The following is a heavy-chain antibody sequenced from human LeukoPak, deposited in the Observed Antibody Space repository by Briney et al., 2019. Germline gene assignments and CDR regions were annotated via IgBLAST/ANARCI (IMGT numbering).Heavy chain of an antibody. CDR2: INHSGST. CDR1: GGSFSGYY. V-gene: IGHV4-34*01. D-gene: IGHD1-7*01. J-gene: IGHJ6*02. Sequence: SETLSLTCAVYGGSFSGYYWSWLRQPPGKGLEWIGEINHSGSTNYNPSLKSRVTISVDTSKNQFSLKLSSVTAADTAVYYCARKLESYYYYYGMDVWGQGTTVTVSS. CDR3: ARKLESYYYYYGMDV.